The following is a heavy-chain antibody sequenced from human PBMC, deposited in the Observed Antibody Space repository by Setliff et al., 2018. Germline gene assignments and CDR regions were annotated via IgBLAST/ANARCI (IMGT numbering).Heavy chain of an antibody. CDR1: GASISSNY. J-gene: IGHJ4*02. CDR3: ASTPRRGLDIRTRVGAFDS. Sequence: ETLSLTCSVSGASISSNYWSWIRQSPGKGLEWIGYLYYNGTTRFGPSLKSRATISLDTSRNQFSLRLTSVTAADTAVYYCASTPRRGLDIRTRVGAFDSWGQGTVVTSPQ. D-gene: IGHD1-26*01. V-gene: IGHV4-59*01. CDR2: LYYNGTT.